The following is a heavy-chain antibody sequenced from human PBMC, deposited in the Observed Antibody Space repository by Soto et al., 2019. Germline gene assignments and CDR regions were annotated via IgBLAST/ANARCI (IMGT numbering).Heavy chain of an antibody. CDR2: ISAYNGNT. Sequence: GASVKVSCTASGYTFTSYGISWVRQAPGQGLEWMGWISAYNGNTNYAQKLQGRVTMTTDTSTSTAYMELRSLRSDDTAVYYCARDQLGADDYGHDAFDIWGQGTMVTVS. V-gene: IGHV1-18*01. J-gene: IGHJ3*02. D-gene: IGHD5-12*01. CDR1: GYTFTSYG. CDR3: ARDQLGADDYGHDAFDI.